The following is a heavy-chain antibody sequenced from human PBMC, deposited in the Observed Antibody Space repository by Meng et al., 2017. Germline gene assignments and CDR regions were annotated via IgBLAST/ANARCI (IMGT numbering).Heavy chain of an antibody. D-gene: IGHD2-15*01. J-gene: IGHJ4*02. CDR1: GGSFSGYY. V-gene: IGHV4-34*01. CDR2: INHSGST. Sequence: GPLQQWGAGLLKPSETLSLTCAVYGGSFSGYYWSWIRQPPGKGLEWIGEINHSGSTNYNPSLKSRVTISVDTSKNQFSLKLSSVTAADTAVYYCAREGDCSGGSCSPVDYWGQGTLVTVSS. CDR3: AREGDCSGGSCSPVDY.